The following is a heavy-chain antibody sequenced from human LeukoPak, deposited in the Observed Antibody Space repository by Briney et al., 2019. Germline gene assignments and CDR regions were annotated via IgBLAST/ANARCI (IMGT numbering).Heavy chain of an antibody. CDR3: ARDRAVGSYLNY. Sequence: ASVKVSCKASGYTFTDYYIHWVRQAPGQGLEWMGWINPNSGGTNYAQKFQGRVTMTRDTSISTAYMELSSLRSDDTAVYYCARDRAVGSYLNYWGRGTLVTVSS. V-gene: IGHV1-2*02. J-gene: IGHJ4*02. CDR2: INPNSGGT. CDR1: GYTFTDYY. D-gene: IGHD1-26*01.